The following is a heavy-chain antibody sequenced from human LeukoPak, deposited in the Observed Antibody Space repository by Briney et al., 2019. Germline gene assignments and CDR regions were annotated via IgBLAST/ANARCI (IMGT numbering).Heavy chain of an antibody. CDR1: EYTFTSYY. Sequence: ASVKVSCKASEYTFTSYYMHWVRQAPGQGLEWMGVINPSGGGTTYAQKFQGRVTKTRDTSTSTVYMELSSLRSEDTAVYYCARRGYSGYCDYWGQGTLVTVSS. CDR2: INPSGGGT. CDR3: ARRGYSGYCDY. V-gene: IGHV1-46*01. J-gene: IGHJ4*02. D-gene: IGHD5-12*01.